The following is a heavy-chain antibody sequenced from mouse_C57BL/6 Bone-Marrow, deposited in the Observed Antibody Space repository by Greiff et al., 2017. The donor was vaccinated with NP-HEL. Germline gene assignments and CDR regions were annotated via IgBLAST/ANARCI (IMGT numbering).Heavy chain of an antibody. CDR3: AREGLLFDY. CDR1: GFTFSSYA. CDR2: ISDGGSYT. J-gene: IGHJ2*01. Sequence: EVQVVESGGGLVKPGGSLKLSCAASGFTFSSYAMSWVRQTPEKRLEWVATISDGGSYTYYPDNVKGRFTISRDNAKNNLYLQMSHLKSEDTAMYYCAREGLLFDYWGQGTTLTVSS. D-gene: IGHD2-3*01. V-gene: IGHV5-4*01.